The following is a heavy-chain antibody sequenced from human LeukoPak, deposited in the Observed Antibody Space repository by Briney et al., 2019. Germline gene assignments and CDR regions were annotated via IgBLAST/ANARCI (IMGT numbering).Heavy chain of an antibody. D-gene: IGHD3-3*01. CDR1: GFTFSSYE. V-gene: IGHV3-48*03. Sequence: PGGSLRLSCAASGFTFSSYEMNWVRQAPGKGLEWVSYISSSGSTIYYADSVKGRFTISRDNAKNSLYLQMNSLRAEDTAAYYCALYDFWSGYSPDYWGQGTLVTVSS. CDR3: ALYDFWSGYSPDY. J-gene: IGHJ4*02. CDR2: ISSSGSTI.